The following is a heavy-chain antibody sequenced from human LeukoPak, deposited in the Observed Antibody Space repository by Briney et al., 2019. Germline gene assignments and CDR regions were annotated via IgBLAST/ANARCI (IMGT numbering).Heavy chain of an antibody. CDR3: ARALWFGELFPTYYYYYGMDV. D-gene: IGHD3-10*01. CDR1: GYTFTSYY. CDR2: INPSGGST. V-gene: IGHV1-46*01. J-gene: IGHJ6*02. Sequence: ASVKVSCKASGYTFTSYYMHWVRQAPGQGLEWMGIINPSGGSTSYAQKFQGRVTMTRDTSTSTVYMELSSLGSEDTAVYYCARALWFGELFPTYYYYYGMDVWGQGTTVTVSS.